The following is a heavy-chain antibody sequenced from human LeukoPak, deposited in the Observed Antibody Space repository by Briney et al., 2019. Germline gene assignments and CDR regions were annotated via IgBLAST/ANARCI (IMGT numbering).Heavy chain of an antibody. CDR2: LSNDGSNK. CDR1: GFTFSSYA. J-gene: IGHJ4*02. D-gene: IGHD3-10*01. CDR3: ASSTMIRGAMLY. Sequence: GRSLRLSCADSGFTFSSYAMHWVRQAPGKGLEWVTALSNDGSNKYYADSVKGRFTISRDNSKNMLYLQMDSLRAEDTAVYYCASSTMIRGAMLYWGQGTLVTVSS. V-gene: IGHV3-30-3*01.